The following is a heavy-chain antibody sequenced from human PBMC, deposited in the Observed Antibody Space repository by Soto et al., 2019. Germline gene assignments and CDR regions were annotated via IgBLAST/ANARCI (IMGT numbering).Heavy chain of an antibody. Sequence: GASVKVSCKASGGTFSSYAISWVRQAPGQGLEWMGGIIPIFGTANYAQKFQGRVTITADESTSTAYMELSSLRSEDTAVYYCARDRRSGSYYYYYGMDVWGQGTTVTVSS. J-gene: IGHJ6*02. CDR3: ARDRRSGSYYYYYGMDV. CDR1: GGTFSSYA. CDR2: IIPIFGTA. D-gene: IGHD1-26*01. V-gene: IGHV1-69*13.